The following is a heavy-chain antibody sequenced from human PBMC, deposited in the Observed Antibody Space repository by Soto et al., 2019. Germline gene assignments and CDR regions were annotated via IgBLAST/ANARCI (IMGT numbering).Heavy chain of an antibody. D-gene: IGHD2-15*01. CDR3: ARATVGYCSGGSCYPFDY. V-gene: IGHV4-31*03. Sequence: PSETLSLTCTVSGGSISSGGYYWSWIRQHPGKGLEWIGYIYYSGSTYYNPSLKSRVTISVDTSKNQFSLKLSSVTAADTAVYYCARATVGYCSGGSCYPFDYWGQGTLVTVSS. J-gene: IGHJ4*02. CDR2: IYYSGST. CDR1: GGSISSGGYY.